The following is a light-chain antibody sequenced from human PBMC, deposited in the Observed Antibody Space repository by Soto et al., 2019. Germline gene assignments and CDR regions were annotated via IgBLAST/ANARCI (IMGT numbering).Light chain of an antibody. Sequence: EIGLTQSPATLSLSPGERATLSCRASQSVSSFLAWYQQKPGQAPRLLIYDTSNRATGIPARFRGSGSGTDFTLTISSLEPEDFAVYYCQQGSNWLWTFGQGTKVEI. V-gene: IGKV3-11*01. CDR2: DTS. J-gene: IGKJ1*01. CDR1: QSVSSF. CDR3: QQGSNWLWT.